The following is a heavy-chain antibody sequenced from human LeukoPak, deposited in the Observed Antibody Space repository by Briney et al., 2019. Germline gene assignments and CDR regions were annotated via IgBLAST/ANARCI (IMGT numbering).Heavy chain of an antibody. V-gene: IGHV3-74*01. CDR1: GLTLSRYW. CDR2: IDSDGSGT. CDR3: STVEHF. Sequence: GGSLRLSCSAFGLTLSRYWMHWVRQIPGKGLVWVSRIDSDGSGTSYADSVKGRFTISRDDVKNMLYLQMNSLRVEDTGLYYCSTVEHFWGQGTLVTVSS. D-gene: IGHD1/OR15-1a*01. J-gene: IGHJ4*02.